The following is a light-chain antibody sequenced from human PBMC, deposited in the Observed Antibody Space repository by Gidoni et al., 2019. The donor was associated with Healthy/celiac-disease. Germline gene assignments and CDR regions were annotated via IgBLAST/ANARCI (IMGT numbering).Light chain of an antibody. Sequence: QSVLTQPPSVSEAPGQRVTISCTGSSPNIGAGYDVHWYQHLPGTAPKLLIYGNSNRPSGVPDRFSGSKSGTSASLAITGLQAEDEADYYCQSYDSSLSGSVVFGGGTKLTVL. V-gene: IGLV1-40*01. CDR1: SPNIGAGYD. CDR3: QSYDSSLSGSVV. CDR2: GNS. J-gene: IGLJ2*01.